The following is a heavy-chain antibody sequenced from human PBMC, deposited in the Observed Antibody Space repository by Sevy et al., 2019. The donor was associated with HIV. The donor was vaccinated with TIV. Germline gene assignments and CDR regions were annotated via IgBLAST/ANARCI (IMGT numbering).Heavy chain of an antibody. CDR2: ISYDGSNK. V-gene: IGHV3-30*18. Sequence: GGSLRLSCAASGFTFSSYGMHWVRQAPGKGLEWVAVISYDGSNKYYADSVKGRFTISRDNSKNTLYLQMNGLRAEDTAVYYCAKDNHYGGKGGAFDIWGQGTMVTVSS. CDR3: AKDNHYGGKGGAFDI. D-gene: IGHD4-17*01. CDR1: GFTFSSYG. J-gene: IGHJ3*02.